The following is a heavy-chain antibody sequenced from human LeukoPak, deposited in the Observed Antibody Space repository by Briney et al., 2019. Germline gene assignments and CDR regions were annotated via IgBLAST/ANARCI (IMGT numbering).Heavy chain of an antibody. CDR1: GFTFRNYW. D-gene: IGHD2-2*01. Sequence: QPGGSLRLLCAPSGFTFRNYWMSWVRQTPGKGLEWVAKIKPDGSEKSYVDSVKGRFTISRDNAKTSVYLQMNSLRVEDTAVYYCARGQLADIYWGQGALVTVSS. CDR2: IKPDGSEK. V-gene: IGHV3-7*01. J-gene: IGHJ4*02. CDR3: ARGQLADIY.